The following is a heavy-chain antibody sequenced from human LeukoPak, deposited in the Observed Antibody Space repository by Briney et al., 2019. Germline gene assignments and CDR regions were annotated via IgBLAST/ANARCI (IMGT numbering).Heavy chain of an antibody. V-gene: IGHV3-23*01. CDR3: AKDLGDYVFGY. CDR2: ISGSGGGT. CDR1: GFTFSSYA. D-gene: IGHD4-17*01. Sequence: PGASLRLSCAASGFTFSSYAMSWVRQAPGKGLEWVSAISGSGGGTYYADSVKGRFTISRDNSKNTLYLQMNSLRAEDTAVYYCAKDLGDYVFGYWGQGTLVTVSS. J-gene: IGHJ4*02.